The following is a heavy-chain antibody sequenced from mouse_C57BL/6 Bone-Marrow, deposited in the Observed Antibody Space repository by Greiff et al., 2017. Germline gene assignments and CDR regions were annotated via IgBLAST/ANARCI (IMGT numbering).Heavy chain of an antibody. V-gene: IGHV5-6*02. Sequence: EVKLEESGGDLVKPGGSLKLSCAASGFTFSSYGMSWVRQTPDKRLEWVATISSGGSYTYYPDSVKGRFTISRDNAKNTLYLQMSSLKSEDTAMYYCASGSGFAYWGQGTLVTVSA. J-gene: IGHJ3*01. D-gene: IGHD1-1*01. CDR2: ISSGGSYT. CDR1: GFTFSSYG. CDR3: ASGSGFAY.